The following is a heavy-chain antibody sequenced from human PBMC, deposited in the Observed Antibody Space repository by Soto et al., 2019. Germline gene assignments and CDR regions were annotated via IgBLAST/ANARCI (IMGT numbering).Heavy chain of an antibody. J-gene: IGHJ4*02. Sequence: GASVKVSCKASGYTFTSYGISWVRQAPGQGLEWMGWISAYNGNTNYAQKLQGRVTMTTDTSTSTAYMELRSLRSDDTALYYCASGTGNYYDSSGYYAGDYWGQGTLVTVSS. CDR3: ASGTGNYYDSSGYYAGDY. D-gene: IGHD3-22*01. CDR2: ISAYNGNT. CDR1: GYTFTSYG. V-gene: IGHV1-18*01.